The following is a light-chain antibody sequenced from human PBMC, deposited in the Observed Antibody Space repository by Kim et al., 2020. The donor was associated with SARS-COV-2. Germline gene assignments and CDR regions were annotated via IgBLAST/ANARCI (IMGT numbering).Light chain of an antibody. CDR1: ELGDKY. CDR2: QDN. CDR3: QALDRRTSTWV. V-gene: IGLV3-1*01. Sequence: SYELTQPPSVSVSPGQTASITCSGYELGDKYVCWYQQKPGQSPVLVIYQDNKWPSGIPGRFSGSNSGNTATLTISGTQALDEAVYYCQALDRRTSTWVFGGGTQLTVL. J-gene: IGLJ3*02.